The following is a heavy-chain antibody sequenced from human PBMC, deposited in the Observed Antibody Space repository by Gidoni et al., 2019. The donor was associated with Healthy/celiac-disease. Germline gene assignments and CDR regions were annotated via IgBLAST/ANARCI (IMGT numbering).Heavy chain of an antibody. CDR1: GFTFSSYW. V-gene: IGHV3-7*03. CDR3: ARAPYGSGRYLDY. D-gene: IGHD3-10*01. J-gene: IGHJ4*02. CDR2: IKQDGSEK. Sequence: EVQLVESGGGLVQPGGSLRLSCAASGFTFSSYWMSWVRQAPGKGLEWVANIKQDGSEKYYVDSVKGRFTISRDNAKNSLYLQMNSLRAEDTAVYYCARAPYGSGRYLDYWGQGTLVTVSS.